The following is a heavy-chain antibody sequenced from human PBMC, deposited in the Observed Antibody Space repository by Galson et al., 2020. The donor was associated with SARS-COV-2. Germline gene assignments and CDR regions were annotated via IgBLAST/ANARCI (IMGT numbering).Heavy chain of an antibody. CDR3: AREEFYYYDSSGFHYYCDY. CDR2: VYYSGTT. CDR1: GGSVGSGTYY. D-gene: IGHD3-22*01. J-gene: IGHJ4*02. V-gene: IGHV4-39*02. Sequence: SETLSLSCTVSGGSVGSGTYYWAWIRQPPGKGLEWIGSVYYSGTTYYNPSLKSRLTMSVDTSKNQFSLKLSSVTAADTAVYYCAREEFYYYDSSGFHYYCDYWGQGTLVTVSS.